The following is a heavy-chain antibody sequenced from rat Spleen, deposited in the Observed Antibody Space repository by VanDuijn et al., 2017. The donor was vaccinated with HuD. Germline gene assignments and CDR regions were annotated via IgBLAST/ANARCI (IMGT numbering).Heavy chain of an antibody. D-gene: IGHD1-11*01. CDR1: GFSLTSYG. V-gene: IGHV2-16*01. CDR2: IWDDGST. CDR3: ARTYSENWFAY. Sequence: QVQLKESGPGLVQPSQTLSLTCTVSGFSLTSYGVSWVRQPPGKGLEWMGGIWDDGSTNYNSALKSRLSISRDTSKSQVFLKMSSLQTEDTAMYFCARTYSENWFAYWGQGTLVTVSS. J-gene: IGHJ3*01.